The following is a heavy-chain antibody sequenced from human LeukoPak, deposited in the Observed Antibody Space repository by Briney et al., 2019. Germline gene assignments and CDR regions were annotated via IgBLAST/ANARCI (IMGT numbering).Heavy chain of an antibody. V-gene: IGHV4-4*07. CDR1: GGSISSYY. D-gene: IGHD3-3*01. CDR2: IFTSGST. J-gene: IGHJ4*02. CDR3: ARGIFSSITFDY. Sequence: SETLSLTCTVSGGSISSYYWSWIRQPAGKGLEWIGRIFTSGSTNYNPSLKSRVTISIDTSRNQFSLKLTSVTAADTAVYYCARGIFSSITFDYWGQGALVTVSS.